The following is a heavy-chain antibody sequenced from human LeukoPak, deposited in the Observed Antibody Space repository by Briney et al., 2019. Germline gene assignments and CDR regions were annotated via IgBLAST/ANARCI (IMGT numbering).Heavy chain of an antibody. D-gene: IGHD2-15*01. CDR2: ISAYNGNT. CDR1: GYTFTSYG. Sequence: ASVKVSCKASGYTFTSYGISWVRQAPGQGLEWMGWISAYNGNTNYAQKLQGRVTMTTDTSTSTAYMELRSLRSDDTAVYYCARARGIVVVVAATGSYYYMDVWGKGPRSPSP. V-gene: IGHV1-18*01. CDR3: ARARGIVVVVAATGSYYYMDV. J-gene: IGHJ6*03.